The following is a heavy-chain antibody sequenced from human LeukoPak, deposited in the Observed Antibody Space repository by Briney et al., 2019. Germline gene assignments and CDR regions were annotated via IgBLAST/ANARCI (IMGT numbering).Heavy chain of an antibody. Sequence: QPSETLSLTCTVSGGSISSGGYYWSWIRQHPGEGLEWIGNIYYSGSTYYNPSLKSRVTISVDTSKNQFSLKLSSVTAADTAVYYCASESPITIFGVVTSSWGQGTLVTVSS. CDR2: IYYSGST. D-gene: IGHD3-3*01. CDR3: ASESPITIFGVVTSS. V-gene: IGHV4-31*03. CDR1: GGSISSGGYY. J-gene: IGHJ4*02.